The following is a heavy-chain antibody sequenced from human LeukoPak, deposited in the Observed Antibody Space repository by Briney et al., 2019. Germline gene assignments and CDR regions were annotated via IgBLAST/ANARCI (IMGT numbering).Heavy chain of an antibody. CDR3: ARATIEGYPSDY. Sequence: SQTLSLTCTVSGGSISSGDFYWSWIRQPPGKGLEWIGYIYYSGSTNYNPSLKSRVTISVDTSKNQFSLKLSSVTAADTAVYYCARATIEGYPSDYWGQGTLVTVSS. CDR1: GGSISSGDFY. D-gene: IGHD1-1*01. CDR2: IYYSGST. J-gene: IGHJ4*02. V-gene: IGHV4-61*08.